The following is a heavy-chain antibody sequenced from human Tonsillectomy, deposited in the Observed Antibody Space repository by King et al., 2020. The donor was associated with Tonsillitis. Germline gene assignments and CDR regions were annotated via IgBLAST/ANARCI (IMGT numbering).Heavy chain of an antibody. CDR3: AREANIVVIPASHYYFDY. CDR2: INSDGSSA. CDR1: GFTFSVYS. V-gene: IGHV3-74*01. D-gene: IGHD2-2*01. J-gene: IGHJ4*02. Sequence: VQLVESGGGLVQPGGSLRLSCAASGFTFSVYSMHWVRQAPGKGLEWVSRINSDGSSAIYADSAKGRFSFSRDNAKDTLYLQMNSLRAEDTAVYYCAREANIVVIPASHYYFDYWGQGTLVTVSS.